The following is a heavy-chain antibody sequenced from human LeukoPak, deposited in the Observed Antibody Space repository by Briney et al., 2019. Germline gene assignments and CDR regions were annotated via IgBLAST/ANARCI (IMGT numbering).Heavy chain of an antibody. Sequence: PGGSLRLSCEASGVTFSSYVMSWVRQAPGKGPEWVSGISGSGGGTYYADFVKGRFAISRDNSKNTLYLQMNSLRAEDSALYYCVQEGPRGLAFDVRGQGTRVTVSS. CDR2: ISGSGGGT. CDR1: GVTFSSYV. CDR3: VQEGPRGLAFDV. V-gene: IGHV3-23*01. J-gene: IGHJ3*01.